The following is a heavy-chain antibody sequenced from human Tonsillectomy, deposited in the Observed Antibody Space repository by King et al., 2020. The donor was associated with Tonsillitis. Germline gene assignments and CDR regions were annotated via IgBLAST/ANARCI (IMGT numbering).Heavy chain of an antibody. Sequence: VQLVESGGGVVEPGRSLRLSCAASGFTFKRFGIHWVRQAPGKGLDWVALISHDGSSQYYADSVKGRFTISRDNSKDTLYLQMSSLRAEDTAIYYCARGTGGGTYFKNRGERGVGGKGTTVIVSS. V-gene: IGHV3-30*04. D-gene: IGHD2-8*02. CDR2: ISHDGSSQ. CDR1: GFTFKRFG. CDR3: ARGTGGGTYFKNRGERGV. J-gene: IGHJ6*03.